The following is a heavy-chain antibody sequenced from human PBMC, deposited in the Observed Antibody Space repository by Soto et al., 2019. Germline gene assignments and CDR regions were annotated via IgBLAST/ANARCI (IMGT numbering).Heavy chain of an antibody. CDR1: GFTFSSYS. Sequence: HPGGSLRLSCAASGFTFSSYSMNWVRQAPGKGLEWVSYISSSSSTIYYADSVKGRFTISRDNAKNSLYLQMNSLRDEDTAVYYCARDYSVMVRGVPLDFDYWGQGTLVTVSS. CDR2: ISSSSSTI. V-gene: IGHV3-48*02. CDR3: ARDYSVMVRGVPLDFDY. D-gene: IGHD3-10*01. J-gene: IGHJ4*02.